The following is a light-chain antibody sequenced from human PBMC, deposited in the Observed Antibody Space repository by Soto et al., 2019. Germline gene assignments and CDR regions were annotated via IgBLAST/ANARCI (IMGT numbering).Light chain of an antibody. Sequence: DIQMTQSPSSLSASVGDRVTITCRASQGIRNDLGWYQQKPGKAPKRLIYDASSLESGVPSRFSGRGSGTEFSLTISSLQPDDSATYYCQQYNSYSYTFGQGTKLEIK. CDR2: DAS. CDR3: QQYNSYSYT. CDR1: QGIRND. V-gene: IGKV1-17*01. J-gene: IGKJ2*01.